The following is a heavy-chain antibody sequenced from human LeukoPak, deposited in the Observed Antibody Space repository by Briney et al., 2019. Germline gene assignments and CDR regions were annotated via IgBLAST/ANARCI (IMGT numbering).Heavy chain of an antibody. CDR3: ARHSGSGSYARYYFDY. V-gene: IGHV4-39*07. D-gene: IGHD3-10*01. CDR1: GGSISSSSYY. CDR2: IYYSGST. J-gene: IGHJ4*02. Sequence: SETLSLTCTVSGGSISSSSYYWGWIRQPPGKGLEWIGSIYYSGSTYYNPALKSRVTISVDTSKKQFSLKLGSLTAADTAVYYCARHSGSGSYARYYFDYWGQGTLVTVSS.